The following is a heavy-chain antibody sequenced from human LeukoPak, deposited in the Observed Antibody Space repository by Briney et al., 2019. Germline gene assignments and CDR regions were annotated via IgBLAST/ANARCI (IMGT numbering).Heavy chain of an antibody. CDR2: TYYRSKWYY. Sequence: SQTLSLTCAISGDSVCSISVAWSWIRQSPSRGLEWLGRTYYRSKWYYEYAVSVKGRININPDPSKNQFSLQLNSVTPEDTAVYYCALARSEYHYGMDVWGQGTTVTVSS. CDR3: ALARSEYHYGMDV. V-gene: IGHV6-1*01. J-gene: IGHJ6*02. CDR1: GDSVCSISVA.